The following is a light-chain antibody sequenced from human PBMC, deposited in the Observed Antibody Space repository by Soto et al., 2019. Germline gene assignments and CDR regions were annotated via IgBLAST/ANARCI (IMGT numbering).Light chain of an antibody. J-gene: IGLJ3*02. CDR3: SSYTSSTTWV. Sequence: QSALTQPASVSGSPGQSITISCTGTSSDVGGYNFVSWYQQHPVKAPKLMIYEVSNRPSGVSTRFSGSKSGNTASLTISGLQAEDEADYYCSSYTSSTTWVFGGGTQLTVL. CDR2: EVS. CDR1: SSDVGGYNF. V-gene: IGLV2-14*01.